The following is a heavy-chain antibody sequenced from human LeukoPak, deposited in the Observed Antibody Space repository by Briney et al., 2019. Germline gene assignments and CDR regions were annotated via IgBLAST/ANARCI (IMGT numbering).Heavy chain of an antibody. D-gene: IGHD5-18*01. Sequence: GGSLRLSVAASGFPFSSYAMSWVRQPPGKGLGWVPVISGSGGSTYYADSVKGRFTISRDNSKNTLYLQMNSLRAEDTAVYYCAKSLDQLWSPFDYWGQGTLVTVSS. CDR2: ISGSGGST. J-gene: IGHJ4*02. CDR1: GFPFSSYA. CDR3: AKSLDQLWSPFDY. V-gene: IGHV3-23*01.